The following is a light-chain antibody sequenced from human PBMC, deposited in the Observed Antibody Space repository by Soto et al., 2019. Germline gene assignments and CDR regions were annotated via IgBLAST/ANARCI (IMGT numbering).Light chain of an antibody. CDR2: DAS. V-gene: IGKV1-5*01. CDR3: QQYNSYSWT. CDR1: QSISSW. Sequence: DLQMTQSPSTLSASVGDRVTITCRASQSISSWLAWYQQKPGKAPKLLIYDASSLESGVPSRFSGSGSGTEFTLTIRSLQPDDFATYYCQQYNSYSWTFGQGTKVEIK. J-gene: IGKJ1*01.